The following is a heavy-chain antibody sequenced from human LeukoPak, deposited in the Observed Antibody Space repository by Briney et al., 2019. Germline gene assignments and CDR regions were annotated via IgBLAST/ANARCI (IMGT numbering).Heavy chain of an antibody. Sequence: NTSETLPLTCTVFGGSISSTTYYWGWIRQSPGKGLEWIGSMSYGGSTYYNPSLKSRATISVDTSKNQFSLNMNSAAAADTAVYYCARSKQWYYYYMDVWGKGTTITVSS. J-gene: IGHJ6*03. CDR3: ARSKQWYYYYMDV. CDR2: MSYGGST. CDR1: GGSISSTTYY. V-gene: IGHV4-39*01. D-gene: IGHD2-8*01.